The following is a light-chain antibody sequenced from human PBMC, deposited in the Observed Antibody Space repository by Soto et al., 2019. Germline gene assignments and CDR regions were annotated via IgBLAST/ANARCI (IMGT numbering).Light chain of an antibody. CDR1: ERIYSAY. CDR3: QQYGNSPIT. Sequence: EVVLTQSPGTLSLSRGERATLSCRASERIYSAYLGWYQQKPGQAHRLLIYGTYSRATGIQDRFSGSGSGTDFTLTISRLEPEDFAVYYCQQYGNSPITVGQGTRLEIK. V-gene: IGKV3-20*01. J-gene: IGKJ5*01. CDR2: GTY.